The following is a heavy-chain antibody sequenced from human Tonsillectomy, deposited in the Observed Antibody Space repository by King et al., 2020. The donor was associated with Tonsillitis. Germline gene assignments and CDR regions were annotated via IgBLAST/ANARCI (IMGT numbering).Heavy chain of an antibody. Sequence: VQLVESGGGVVQPGGSLRLSCAASGFTFNNYGIHWVRQAPGKGLEWVAFIRYDGSNKYYADSVKGRFTISRDNSKNTLYLQMNSLRAEDTAVYYCAIDRNLDYWGQRTLVTVAS. CDR2: IRYDGSNK. CDR1: GFTFNNYG. D-gene: IGHD2/OR15-2a*01. V-gene: IGHV3-30*02. CDR3: AIDRNLDY. J-gene: IGHJ4*02.